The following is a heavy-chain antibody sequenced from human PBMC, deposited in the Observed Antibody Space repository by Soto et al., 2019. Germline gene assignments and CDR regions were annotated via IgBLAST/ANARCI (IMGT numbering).Heavy chain of an antibody. CDR3: ARDSGTMVRGRILYYYGMDV. Sequence: HPGGSLRLSCAASGFTFSSYGMHWVRQAPGKGLEWVAVIWYDGSNKYYADSVKGRFTISRDNSKNTLYLQMNSLRAEDTAVYYCARDSGTMVRGRILYYYGMDVWGQGTTVTVSS. D-gene: IGHD3-10*01. CDR2: IWYDGSNK. J-gene: IGHJ6*02. V-gene: IGHV3-33*01. CDR1: GFTFSSYG.